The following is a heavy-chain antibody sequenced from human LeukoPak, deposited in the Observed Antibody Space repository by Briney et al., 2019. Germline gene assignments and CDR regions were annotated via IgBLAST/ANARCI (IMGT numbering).Heavy chain of an antibody. CDR2: VYYSGNT. D-gene: IGHD6-13*01. CDR1: GGSISSYY. Sequence: SETLSLTCTVSGGSISSYYWSWIRQPPGRGLEWIGYVYYSGNTNYNPSLKSRVTMSVDTSKNQFSLNLSSVTAADTAVYYCARSYSSSWIDYWGQGAVVTVSS. CDR3: ARSYSSSWIDY. J-gene: IGHJ4*02. V-gene: IGHV4-59*01.